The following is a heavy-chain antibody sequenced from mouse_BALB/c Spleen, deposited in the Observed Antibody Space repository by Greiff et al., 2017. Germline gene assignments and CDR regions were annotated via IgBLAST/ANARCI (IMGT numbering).Heavy chain of an antibody. CDR2: IWAGGST. Sequence: QVQLQQSGPGLVAPSQSLSITCTVSGFSLTSYGVHWVRQPPGKGLEWLGVIWAGGSTNYNSALMSRLSISKDNSKSQVFLKMYSLQTDDTAMYYCARARDGNYGFAYWGQGTLVTVSA. J-gene: IGHJ3*01. CDR3: ARARDGNYGFAY. D-gene: IGHD2-1*01. CDR1: GFSLTSYG. V-gene: IGHV2-9*02.